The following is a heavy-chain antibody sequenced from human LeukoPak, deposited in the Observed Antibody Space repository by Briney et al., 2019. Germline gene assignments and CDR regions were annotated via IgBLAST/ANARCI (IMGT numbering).Heavy chain of an antibody. J-gene: IGHJ6*02. CDR3: ARGTPGSGSYYYGMDV. D-gene: IGHD1-26*01. Sequence: ASVKVSCKASGYTFTSYDINWVRQATGQGLEWMGWMNPNSGNTGYAQKFQGRVTMTRNTSISTAYMELSSLRSEDTAVYYCARGTPGSGSYYYGMDVWGQGTTVTVSS. CDR1: GYTFTSYD. V-gene: IGHV1-8*01. CDR2: MNPNSGNT.